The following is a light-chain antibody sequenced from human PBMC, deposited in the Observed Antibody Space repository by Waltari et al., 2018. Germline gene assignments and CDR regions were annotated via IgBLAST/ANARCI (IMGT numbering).Light chain of an antibody. Sequence: AIRMTQSPSSFSSSTGDRVTITCRASQGISSYVAWYQQKPGKAPKVLILAASTLQSGVPSRFRGSGSGTDFTPTTSSLQSEDFATYYCQQYYTYPPTFGQGTKLEIK. V-gene: IGKV1-8*01. J-gene: IGKJ1*01. CDR2: AAS. CDR1: QGISSY. CDR3: QQYYTYPPT.